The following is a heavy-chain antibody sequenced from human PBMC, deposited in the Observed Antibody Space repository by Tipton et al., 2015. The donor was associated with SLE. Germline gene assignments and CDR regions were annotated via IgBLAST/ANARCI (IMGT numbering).Heavy chain of an antibody. CDR1: GGTSRDYF. D-gene: IGHD3-16*01. Sequence: TLSLTCAVYGGTSRDYFWSWIRQSPGKGLEWIGEVNHLGTIYYNASLKSRVTISIDTSKSHFSLKLTSVTAADTAVYYCARMEGMIAYGGIAGLWGQGTVVTVSS. V-gene: IGHV4-34*01. J-gene: IGHJ4*02. CDR3: ARMEGMIAYGGIAGL. CDR2: VNHLGTI.